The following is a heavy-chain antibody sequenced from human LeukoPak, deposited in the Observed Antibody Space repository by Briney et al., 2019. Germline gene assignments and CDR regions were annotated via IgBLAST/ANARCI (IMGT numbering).Heavy chain of an antibody. D-gene: IGHD6-13*01. CDR2: INTNTGNP. J-gene: IGHJ6*02. V-gene: IGHV7-4-1*02. Sequence: ASVKVSCTASGYTFTNYAIHWVRQAPGQGLEWMGWINTNTGNPTYAQGFTGRFVFSLDTSVSTAYLQISSLKAEDTAVYYCAREGIAAAGTPGGYYYGMDVWGQGTTVTVSS. CDR1: GYTFTNYA. CDR3: AREGIAAAGTPGGYYYGMDV.